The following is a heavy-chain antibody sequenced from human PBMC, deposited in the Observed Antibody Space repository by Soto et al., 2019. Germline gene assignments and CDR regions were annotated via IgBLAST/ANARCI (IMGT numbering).Heavy chain of an antibody. CDR1: GDSVSSNSAA. CDR2: TYYRSKWYN. J-gene: IGHJ6*02. CDR3: ARWDHDYGYLDV. Sequence: PSQTLSLTCVISGDSVSSNSAAWNWIRQSPSRGLEWLGRTYYRSKWYNEYGLSVKSRITINADTCKNQFSLQLNSVTPEDAAVYYCARWDHDYGYLDVWGLGTTVTVSS. D-gene: IGHD4-17*01. V-gene: IGHV6-1*01.